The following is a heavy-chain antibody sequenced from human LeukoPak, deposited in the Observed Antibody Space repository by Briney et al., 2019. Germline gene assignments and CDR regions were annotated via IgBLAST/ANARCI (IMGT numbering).Heavy chain of an antibody. CDR2: ISGSGGST. Sequence: GGSLRLSCAASGFTFSSYWMHWVRQAPGKGLEWVSAISGSGGSTYYADSVKGRFTISRDNSKNTLYLQMNGLRAEDTAVYYCAKNLYYYDSSGYYSSPNWFDPWGQGTLVTVSS. D-gene: IGHD3-22*01. J-gene: IGHJ5*02. V-gene: IGHV3-23*01. CDR3: AKNLYYYDSSGYYSSPNWFDP. CDR1: GFTFSSYW.